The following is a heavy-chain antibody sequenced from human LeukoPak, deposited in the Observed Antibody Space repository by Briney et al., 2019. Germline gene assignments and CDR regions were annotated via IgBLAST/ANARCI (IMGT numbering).Heavy chain of an antibody. J-gene: IGHJ6*03. V-gene: IGHV3-74*01. CDR1: GFTFSSYW. D-gene: IGHD2-2*01. CDR2: INTDGSTT. CDR3: AKGHSVGYCSSTSCYDYYYMDV. Sequence: GGSLRLSCAASGFTFSSYWMHWVRQAPGKRLVWVSRINTDGSTTNYADSVKGRFTISRDNAKNTLYLQMNSLRAEDTAVYYCAKGHSVGYCSSTSCYDYYYMDVWGKGTTVTVSS.